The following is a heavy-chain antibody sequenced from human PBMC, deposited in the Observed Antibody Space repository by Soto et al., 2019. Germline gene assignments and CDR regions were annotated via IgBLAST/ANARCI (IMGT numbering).Heavy chain of an antibody. J-gene: IGHJ6*02. Sequence: QITLKESGPTLVKPTQTLTLTCTFSGFSLSTGGMGVGWIRQPPGKALEWLALIYWDGDRRYSPSLMNRLTIAKDTSKNQMVLTMTNMDPVETATYYCVHSRCGGDCLQSYSSHYYYGMDIWGQGTTVTVSS. CDR2: IYWDGDR. CDR1: GFSLSTGGMG. CDR3: VHSRCGGDCLQSYSSHYYYGMDI. D-gene: IGHD2-21*02. V-gene: IGHV2-5*02.